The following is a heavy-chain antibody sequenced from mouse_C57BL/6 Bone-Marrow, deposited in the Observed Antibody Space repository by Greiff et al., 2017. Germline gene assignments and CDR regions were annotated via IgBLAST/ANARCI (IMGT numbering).Heavy chain of an antibody. Sequence: ESGPGLVKPSQSLSLTCSVTGYSITSGYYWNWIRQFPGNKLEWMGYISYDGSNNYNPSLKNRISITRDTSKNQFFLKLNSVTTEDTATYYCAKGGNLVDYWGQGTTLTVSS. J-gene: IGHJ2*01. CDR2: ISYDGSN. CDR1: GYSITSGYY. CDR3: AKGGNLVDY. D-gene: IGHD2-1*01. V-gene: IGHV3-6*01.